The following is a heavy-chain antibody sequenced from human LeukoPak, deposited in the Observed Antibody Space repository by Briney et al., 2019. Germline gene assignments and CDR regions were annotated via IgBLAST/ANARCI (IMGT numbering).Heavy chain of an antibody. J-gene: IGHJ2*01. CDR3: ARRTYFDL. CDR1: GCSISNYY. Sequence: SETLSLTCTVSGCSISNYYWSWVRQPPGKGLEWIGYIYYSGSTTYNPSLKSRVTISVDTSKNQFSLKLNAVTAADTAVYYCARRTYFDLWGRGTLVTVSS. CDR2: IYYSGST. V-gene: IGHV4-59*08.